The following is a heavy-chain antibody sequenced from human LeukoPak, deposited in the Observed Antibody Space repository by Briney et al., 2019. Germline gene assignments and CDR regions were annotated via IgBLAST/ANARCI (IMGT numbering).Heavy chain of an antibody. D-gene: IGHD6-19*01. CDR3: VRDRGDNAGWIFFDY. CDR2: ISGYNGHT. Sequence: ASVKVSCEASGYTFTIFGISWVRQAPGQGLEWMGWISGYNGHTKYAQNLQGRVTMTTDTSTSTAYMELRSLRSDDTAVYYCVRDRGDNAGWIFFDYWGQGTLVTVSS. CDR1: GYTFTIFG. J-gene: IGHJ4*02. V-gene: IGHV1-18*04.